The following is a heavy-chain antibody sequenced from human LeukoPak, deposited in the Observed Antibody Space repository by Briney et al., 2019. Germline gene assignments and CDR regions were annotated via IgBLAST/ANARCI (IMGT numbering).Heavy chain of an antibody. V-gene: IGHV3-48*03. CDR2: ISSSGNTI. J-gene: IGHJ3*02. CDR1: EFTFTSYE. Sequence: GGSLRLSCAASEFTFTSYELNWVRQAPGKGLEWVSYISSSGNTISYADSVKGRFTISRDNAKNSLYLQVISLRAEDTAVYYCARGPGIAARYDAFDIWGQGTVVTVSS. CDR3: ARGPGIAARYDAFDI. D-gene: IGHD6-6*01.